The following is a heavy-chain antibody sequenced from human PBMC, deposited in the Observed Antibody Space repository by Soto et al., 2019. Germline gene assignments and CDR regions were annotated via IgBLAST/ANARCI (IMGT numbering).Heavy chain of an antibody. CDR3: ARGRWSPFDY. CDR2: TYYRSKWYN. J-gene: IGHJ4*02. Sequence: SPTLSLTCAVSGDRVSSNNIAWNWRRQSPWRGLEWLGRTYYRSKWYNEYAVSVRSRITINLDTSKNQFSLQLNSVTPEDTAVYYCARGRWSPFDYWGQGAQVTVSS. V-gene: IGHV6-1*01. CDR1: GDRVSSNNIA. D-gene: IGHD2-15*01.